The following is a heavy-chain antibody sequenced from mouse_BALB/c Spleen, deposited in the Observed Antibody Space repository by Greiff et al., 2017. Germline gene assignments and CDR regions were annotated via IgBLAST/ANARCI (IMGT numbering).Heavy chain of an antibody. V-gene: IGHV1S41*01. CDR3: ARYYYGSSSSYYFDY. Sequence: DLVKPGASVKLSCKASGYTFTSYWINWIKQRPGQGLEWIGRIAPGSGSTYYNEMFKGKATLTVDTSSSTAYIQLSSLSSEDSAVYFCARYYYGSSSSYYFDYWGQGTTLTVSS. J-gene: IGHJ2*01. CDR2: IAPGSGST. CDR1: GYTFTSYW. D-gene: IGHD1-1*01.